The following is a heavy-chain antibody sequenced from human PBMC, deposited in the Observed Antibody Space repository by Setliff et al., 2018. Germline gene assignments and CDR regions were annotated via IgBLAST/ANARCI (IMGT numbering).Heavy chain of an antibody. J-gene: IGHJ3*01. CDR2: ISPGSTYT. Sequence: GESLKISCAASGFTFRSHVMNWVRQAPGKGLQYVSSISPGSTYTYYAESVEGRFTITRDDAKSSLFLQMDGLRPEDTAVYYCVRDEAAVQYYDSRAFD. D-gene: IGHD3-22*01. CDR1: GFTFRSHV. V-gene: IGHV3-21*06. CDR3: VRDEAAVQYYDSRAFD.